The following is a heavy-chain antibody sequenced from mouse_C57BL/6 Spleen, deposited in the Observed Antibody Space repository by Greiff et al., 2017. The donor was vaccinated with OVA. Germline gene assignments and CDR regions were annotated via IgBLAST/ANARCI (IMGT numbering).Heavy chain of an antibody. CDR3: TVYGYDEVLPPFDY. J-gene: IGHJ2*01. D-gene: IGHD2-2*01. CDR2: IYPGNSDT. CDR1: GYTFTSYW. Sequence: EVQLQQSGTVLARPGASVKMSCKTSGYTFTSYWMHWVKQRPGQGLEWIGAIYPGNSDTSYNQKFKGKAKLTAVTSASTAYMELSSLTNEDSAVYYCTVYGYDEVLPPFDYWGQGTTLTVSS. V-gene: IGHV1-5*01.